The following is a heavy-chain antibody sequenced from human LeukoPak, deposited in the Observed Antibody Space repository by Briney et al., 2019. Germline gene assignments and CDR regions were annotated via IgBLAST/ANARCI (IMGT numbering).Heavy chain of an antibody. CDR1: GFTFSSYE. J-gene: IGHJ6*03. D-gene: IGHD3-10*01. CDR3: ARDNPLLLYYYYMDV. V-gene: IGHV3-48*03. CDR2: ISSSGSTI. Sequence: GGSLRLSRAASGFTFSSYEMNWVRQAPGKGLEWVSYISSSGSTIYYADSVKGRFTISRDNAKNSLYLQMNSLRAEDTAVYYCARDNPLLLYYYYMDVWGKGTTVTISS.